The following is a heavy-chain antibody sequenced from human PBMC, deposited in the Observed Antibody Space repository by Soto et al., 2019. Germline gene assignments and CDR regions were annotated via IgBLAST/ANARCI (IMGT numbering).Heavy chain of an antibody. CDR3: ARGDYGDIDY. CDR1: GDSISSYY. CDR2: VHYSGRT. J-gene: IGHJ4*02. Sequence: QVQLQESGPGLVKPSETLSLTCTVSGDSISSYYWNWIRQPPAKGLEWIAYVHYSGRTNYNPSLKSRITISLDTSKNQFSLKLSAVTAADTAVYYCARGDYGDIDYWGQGTLVTVSS. V-gene: IGHV4-59*01. D-gene: IGHD4-17*01.